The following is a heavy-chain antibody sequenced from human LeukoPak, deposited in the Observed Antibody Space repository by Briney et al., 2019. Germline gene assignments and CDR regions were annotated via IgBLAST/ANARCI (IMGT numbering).Heavy chain of an antibody. CDR3: ARDGAVSGYSFDY. CDR2: IYHRGTT. Sequence: PSETLSLTCTVSGYSISTGYFWGWIRQPPGKGLEWIGNIYHRGTTYYNPSLMTRVNLSVDTSKNQFSLKLTSVTAADTAVYYCARDGAVSGYSFDYWGQGTLVTVSS. D-gene: IGHD3-22*01. V-gene: IGHV4-38-2*02. CDR1: GYSISTGYF. J-gene: IGHJ4*02.